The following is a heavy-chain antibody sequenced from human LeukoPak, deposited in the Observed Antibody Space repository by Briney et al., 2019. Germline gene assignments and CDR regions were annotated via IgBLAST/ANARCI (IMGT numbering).Heavy chain of an antibody. CDR2: IYYSGST. V-gene: IGHV4-39*07. CDR3: ARDDRYYYDSSGYYGSGFDY. J-gene: IGHJ4*02. Sequence: PSETLSLTCTVSGGSISSSSYYWGWIRQPPGKGLEWIGSIYYSGSTYYNPSLKSRVTISVDTSKNQFSLKLSSVTAADTAVYYCARDDRYYYDSSGYYGSGFDYWGQGTLVTVSS. CDR1: GGSISSSSYY. D-gene: IGHD3-22*01.